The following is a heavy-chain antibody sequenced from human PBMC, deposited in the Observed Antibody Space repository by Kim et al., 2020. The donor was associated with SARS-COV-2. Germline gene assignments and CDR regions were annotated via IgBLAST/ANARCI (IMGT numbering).Heavy chain of an antibody. V-gene: IGHV3-33*01. CDR3: ARDKFRISSGWYGGY. Sequence: GGSLRLSCAASGFTFSSYGMHWVRQAPGKGLEWVAVIWYDGSNKYYADSVKGRFTISRDNSKNTLYLQMNSLRAEDTAVYYCARDKFRISSGWYGGYWGQGTLVTVSS. J-gene: IGHJ4*02. CDR2: IWYDGSNK. D-gene: IGHD6-19*01. CDR1: GFTFSSYG.